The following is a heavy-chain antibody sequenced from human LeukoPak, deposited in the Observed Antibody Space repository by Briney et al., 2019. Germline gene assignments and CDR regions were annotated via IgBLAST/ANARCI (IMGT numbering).Heavy chain of an antibody. J-gene: IGHJ6*03. CDR1: GGSFSGYY. Sequence: SETLSLTCAVYGGSFSGYYWSWIRQPPGKGLEWIGEINHSGSTNYNPSLKSRVTISVDTSKNQFSLKLSSVTAADTAVYYCARVSLYYDFWSSYYVDVWGKGTTVTVSS. CDR2: INHSGST. D-gene: IGHD3-3*01. V-gene: IGHV4-34*01. CDR3: ARVSLYYDFWSSYYVDV.